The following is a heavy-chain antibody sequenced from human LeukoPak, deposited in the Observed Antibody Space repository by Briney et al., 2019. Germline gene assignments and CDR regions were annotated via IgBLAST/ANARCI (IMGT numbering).Heavy chain of an antibody. V-gene: IGHV4-39*01. J-gene: IGHJ4*02. CDR1: GGSFSSYY. D-gene: IGHD6-19*01. CDR2: LYYTGST. CDR3: ARLAGDYFDY. Sequence: PSETLSLTCAVYGGSFSSYYWGWIRQPPGEGLEFIGNLYYTGSTYYNPSLKSRVTISVDMSRSQFSLRLTSVTAADTAVYYCARLAGDYFDYWGQGTLVTVSS.